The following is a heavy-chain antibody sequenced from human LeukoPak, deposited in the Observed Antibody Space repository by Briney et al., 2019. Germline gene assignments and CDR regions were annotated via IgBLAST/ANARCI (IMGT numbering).Heavy chain of an antibody. CDR3: ARGIWFGELSHPFDY. CDR2: INPNSGGT. D-gene: IGHD3-10*01. V-gene: IGHV1-2*04. J-gene: IGHJ4*02. Sequence: ASVKVSCKASGYTFTGYYMHWVRQSPGQGLEWMGWINPNSGGTNYAQKFQGWVTMTRDTSISTAYMELSRLRSDDTAVYYCARGIWFGELSHPFDYWGQGTLVTVSS. CDR1: GYTFTGYY.